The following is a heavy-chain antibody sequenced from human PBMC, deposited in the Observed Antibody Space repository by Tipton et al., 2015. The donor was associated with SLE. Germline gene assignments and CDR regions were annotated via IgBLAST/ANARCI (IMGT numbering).Heavy chain of an antibody. CDR1: GDAITNNNFY. J-gene: IGHJ4*02. V-gene: IGHV4-39*07. Sequence: TLSLTCTVSGDAITNNNFYWDWVRQPPGKGLEWIGNMSYSGSASYNPSHRVTISVDTSKNQLFLRLTSVTAADTAVYYCARVGCGGDGPDCYSYYFDQWGQGTLVTVSS. CDR3: ARVGCGGDGPDCYSYYFDQ. CDR2: MSYSGSA. D-gene: IGHD2-21*01.